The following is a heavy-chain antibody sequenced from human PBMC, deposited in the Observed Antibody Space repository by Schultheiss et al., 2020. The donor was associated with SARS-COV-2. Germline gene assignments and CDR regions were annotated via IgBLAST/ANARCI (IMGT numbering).Heavy chain of an antibody. D-gene: IGHD1-7*01. V-gene: IGHV5-51*01. J-gene: IGHJ4*02. Sequence: GGSLRLSCKGSGYSFTSYWIGWVRQMPGKGLEWMGIIYPGDSDTRYSPSFQGQVTISADKSISTAYLQWSSLKASDTAMYYCARRSEDWNYVSDYWGQGTLVTGSS. CDR1: GYSFTSYW. CDR2: IYPGDSDT. CDR3: ARRSEDWNYVSDY.